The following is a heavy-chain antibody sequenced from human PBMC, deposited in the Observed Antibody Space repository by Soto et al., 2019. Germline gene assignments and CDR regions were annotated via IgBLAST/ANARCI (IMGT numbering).Heavy chain of an antibody. CDR1: GFDFSNTW. CDR3: TTRLNAHFDY. CDR2: INSDGSNI. Sequence: GGSLRLSCAASGFDFSNTWIHWVRQVPGKGLVWVSRINSDGSNIIYAESVRGRFVISRDDSRNTVYLQMDSLRADDTALYYCTTRLNAHFDYWGQGVRVTVSS. V-gene: IGHV3-74*01. D-gene: IGHD1-1*01. J-gene: IGHJ4*02.